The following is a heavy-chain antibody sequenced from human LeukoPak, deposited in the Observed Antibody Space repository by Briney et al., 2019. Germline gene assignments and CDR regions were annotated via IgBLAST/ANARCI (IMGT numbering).Heavy chain of an antibody. CDR3: ARHVMVRGVIILGGQVDAFDI. V-gene: IGHV6-1*01. D-gene: IGHD3-10*01. CDR2: TYYRSKWYT. CDR1: GDSVSSNSVA. Sequence: SQTLSLTCVISGDSVSSNSVAWNWIRQSPSRGLEWLGRTYYRSKWYTEYAVSVKSRITINPDTSKNQFSLQLNSVTPEDTAVYYCARHVMVRGVIILGGQVDAFDIWGQGTMVTVSS. J-gene: IGHJ3*02.